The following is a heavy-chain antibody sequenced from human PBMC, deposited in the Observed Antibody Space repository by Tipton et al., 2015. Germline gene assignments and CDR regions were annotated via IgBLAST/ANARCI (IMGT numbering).Heavy chain of an antibody. CDR2: IYYSGST. CDR1: GGSISSSSHY. J-gene: IGHJ4*02. V-gene: IGHV4-39*02. Sequence: TLSLTCTVSGGSISSSSHYWGWIRQPPGKGLEWFGSIYYSGSTYYNSSLKSRLTISTDTFKNQLSLNRSSVTAADTAVYYCARDDSALDSWGQGTLVTVSS. D-gene: IGHD5-18*01. CDR3: ARDDSALDS.